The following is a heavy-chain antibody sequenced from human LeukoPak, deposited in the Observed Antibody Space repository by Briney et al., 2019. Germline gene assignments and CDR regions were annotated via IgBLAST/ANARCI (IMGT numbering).Heavy chain of an antibody. CDR1: GGSISSGGYY. CDR3: ARDMTDWWFDP. Sequence: SETLSLTCTVSGGSISSGGYYWSWIRQHPGKGLEWIGYIYYSGSTHYNPSLKSRVTISVDTSKNQFSLKLSSVTAADTAVYYCARDMTDWWFDPWGQGTLVTVSS. V-gene: IGHV4-31*03. J-gene: IGHJ5*02. CDR2: IYYSGST. D-gene: IGHD3-9*01.